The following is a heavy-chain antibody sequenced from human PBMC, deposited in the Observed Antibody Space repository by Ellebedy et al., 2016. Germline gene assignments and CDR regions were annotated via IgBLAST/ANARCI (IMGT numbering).Heavy chain of an antibody. CDR3: ARESNFPPSYYSYVDV. V-gene: IGHV4-59*13. CDR1: GGSIRATF. Sequence: SETLSLXXTVSGGSIRATFWTWIRQSPGKGLEWIGYIDLYGSTTYNPSFKSRVTISMHTSRSQISLKVNSVTAADTAVYFCARESNFPPSYYSYVDVWGKGTTVTVSS. CDR2: IDLYGST. D-gene: IGHD2/OR15-2a*01. J-gene: IGHJ6*03.